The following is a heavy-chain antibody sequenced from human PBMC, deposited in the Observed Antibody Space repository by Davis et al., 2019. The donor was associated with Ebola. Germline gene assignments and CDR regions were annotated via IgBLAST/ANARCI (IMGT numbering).Heavy chain of an antibody. CDR3: ARPIEKRCSPGCFDL. CDR2: MNPDSGNT. J-gene: IGHJ2*01. CDR1: GYTFTSYD. Sequence: ASVKVSCKASGYTFTSYDINWVRQATGQGLEWMGRMNPDSGNTGYASKFQGRVTMTRNNSITTAYMELSSLTSEDTAVYYCARPIEKRCSPGCFDLWGRGTLVTVSS. D-gene: IGHD4/OR15-4a*01. V-gene: IGHV1-8*01.